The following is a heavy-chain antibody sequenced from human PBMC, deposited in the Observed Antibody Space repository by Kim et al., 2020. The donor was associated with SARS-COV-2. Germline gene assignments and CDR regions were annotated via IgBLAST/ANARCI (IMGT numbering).Heavy chain of an antibody. V-gene: IGHV3-30*18. D-gene: IGHD3-22*01. J-gene: IGHJ4*02. CDR3: AKNYYDSSGYYYFDY. CDR2: ISYDGSNK. Sequence: GGSLRLSCAASGFTFSSYGMHWVRQAPGKGLEWVAVISYDGSNKYYADSVKGRFTISRDNSKNTLYLQMNSLRAEDTAVYYCAKNYYDSSGYYYFDYWGQGTLVTVSS. CDR1: GFTFSSYG.